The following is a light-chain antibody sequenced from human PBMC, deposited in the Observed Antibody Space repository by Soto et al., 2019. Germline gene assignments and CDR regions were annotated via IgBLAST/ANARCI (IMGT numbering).Light chain of an antibody. CDR3: QQYNNWPCT. CDR2: GAS. Sequence: EIVMTQSPATLSVSPGERATLSCRASQSVSSNLAWYQQKPGQAPRLLIYGASTRATGIPARFSGSGSGTAFTLTISSLQSEDFAVYYCQQYNNWPCTFGPGTTVDIK. V-gene: IGKV3-15*01. CDR1: QSVSSN. J-gene: IGKJ3*01.